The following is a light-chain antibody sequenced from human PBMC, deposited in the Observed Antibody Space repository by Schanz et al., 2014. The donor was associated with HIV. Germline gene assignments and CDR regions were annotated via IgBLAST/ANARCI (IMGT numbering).Light chain of an antibody. CDR2: DVS. CDR1: NSDIGGHDY. CDR3: CSYTTTSTYV. J-gene: IGLJ1*01. Sequence: QSALTQPATVSGSPGQSITVSCTGTNSDIGGHDYVSWYQQHPGKAPKLMIYDVSNRPSGVSSRFSGSKSGNTASLTISGLQAEDEADYYCCSYTTTSTYVFGAGTKLTVL. V-gene: IGLV2-14*03.